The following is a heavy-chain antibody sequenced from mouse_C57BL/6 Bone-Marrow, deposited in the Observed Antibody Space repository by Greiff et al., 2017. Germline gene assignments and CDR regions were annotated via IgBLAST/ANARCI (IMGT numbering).Heavy chain of an antibody. CDR1: GYTFPSYD. CDR2: IYPEDGET. V-gene: IGHV14-2*01. CDR3: TRSLIYYGTNY. Sequence: EVQLQQSGPELVKPGASVKLSCKASGYTFPSYDINWVKQRPGQGLEWIGWIYPEDGETKYAPKFQDKAPITADTSSNTAYLQLSSLTSEDTAGYYCTRSLIYYGTNYWGQGTTLTVSS. D-gene: IGHD1-1*01. J-gene: IGHJ2*01.